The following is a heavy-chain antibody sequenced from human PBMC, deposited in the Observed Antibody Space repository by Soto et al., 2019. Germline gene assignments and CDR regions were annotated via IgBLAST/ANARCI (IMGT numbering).Heavy chain of an antibody. J-gene: IGHJ5*02. D-gene: IGHD3-22*01. Sequence: SETLSLTCTVSGGPMSSFYWTWIRQPPGKGLEWIGYIYYSGSTNYNPSLKSRVTMSVDTSKNHFSLKLSSVTAADTAVYYCARGGYYYDSSDYWKIDTRGQGTLVTVSS. V-gene: IGHV4-59*01. CDR1: GGPMSSFY. CDR3: ARGGYYYDSSDYWKIDT. CDR2: IYYSGST.